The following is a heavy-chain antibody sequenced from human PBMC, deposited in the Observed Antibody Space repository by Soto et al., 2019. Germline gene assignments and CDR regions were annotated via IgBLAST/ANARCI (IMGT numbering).Heavy chain of an antibody. V-gene: IGHV1-18*04. D-gene: IGHD3-22*01. CDR1: GYTFTSYG. Sequence: GASVKVSCKASGYTFTSYGISWVRQAPGQGLEWMGWISAYNGNTNYAQKLQGRVTMTTDTSTSTAYMELRSLRSDDTAVYYCARSTYYYDSSGPFDIWGQGTMVTVSS. CDR3: ARSTYYYDSSGPFDI. CDR2: ISAYNGNT. J-gene: IGHJ3*02.